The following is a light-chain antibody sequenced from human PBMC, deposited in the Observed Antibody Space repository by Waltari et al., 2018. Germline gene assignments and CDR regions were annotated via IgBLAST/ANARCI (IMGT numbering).Light chain of an antibody. J-gene: IGKJ1*01. Sequence: DIVMTQSPDSLAVSLGERATINCKSSQSVLYSSNNKTYSAWYQQKQGQPPRLLMYWASTRETGVPDRFSGSGSGTEFTLTISSLQAEDVAVYYCQQYYSTPRTFGQGTKVEIK. CDR3: QQYYSTPRT. CDR2: WAS. CDR1: QSVLYSSNNKTY. V-gene: IGKV4-1*01.